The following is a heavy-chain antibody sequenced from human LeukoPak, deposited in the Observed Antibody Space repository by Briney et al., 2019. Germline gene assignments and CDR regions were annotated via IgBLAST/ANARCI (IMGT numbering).Heavy chain of an antibody. CDR1: GGSFSGYY. D-gene: IGHD6-13*01. Sequence: PSETLSLTCAVYGGSFSGYYWSWIRQPPGKGLGWIGEINHSGSTNYNPSLKSRVTISVDTSKNQFSLKLSSVTAADTAVYYCARGYSSRRGWFDPWGQGTLVTVSS. V-gene: IGHV4-34*01. CDR2: INHSGST. CDR3: ARGYSSRRGWFDP. J-gene: IGHJ5*02.